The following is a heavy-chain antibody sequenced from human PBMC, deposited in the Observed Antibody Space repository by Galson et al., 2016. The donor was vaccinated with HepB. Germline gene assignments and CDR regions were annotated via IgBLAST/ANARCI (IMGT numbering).Heavy chain of an antibody. J-gene: IGHJ4*02. V-gene: IGHV4-59*01. D-gene: IGHD5-12*01. CDR2: IYYSGSP. CDR1: GSSISGYS. Sequence: SETLSLTCTVSGSSISGYSWIWIRQSPGMGLECIGWIYYSGSPDYNPSLKSRVIISMDTSKNQFSLKLSSVTAADTAVYYCARGAATTLDYWGQGTLVTVSS. CDR3: ARGAATTLDY.